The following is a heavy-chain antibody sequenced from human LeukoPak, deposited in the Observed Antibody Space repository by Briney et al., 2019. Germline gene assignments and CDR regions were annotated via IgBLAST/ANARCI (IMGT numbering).Heavy chain of an antibody. CDR3: ARDLKIGLIDY. J-gene: IGHJ4*02. D-gene: IGHD3/OR15-3a*01. Sequence: SGTLSLTCTVSGGSFSSGSYYWSWIRQPPGKGLEWIGYIYYSGSTNYNPSLKSRVTISVDTSKNQFSLKLSSVTAADTAVYYCARDLKIGLIDYWGQGTLVTVSS. CDR1: GGSFSSGSYY. CDR2: IYYSGST. V-gene: IGHV4-61*01.